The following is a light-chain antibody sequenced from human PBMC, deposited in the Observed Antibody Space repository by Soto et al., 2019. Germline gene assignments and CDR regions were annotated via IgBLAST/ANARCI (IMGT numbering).Light chain of an antibody. CDR3: QQYSSYSPL. Sequence: DIQMTQSPSTLSASVGDRVTITCRASQTISNWLAWYQQKPGQAPRLLIYDASSLEDGVPSRFSGSGSGTEFTLTISSLQTDDFATYYCQQYSSYSPLFGPGTTVDIK. V-gene: IGKV1-5*01. J-gene: IGKJ3*01. CDR2: DAS. CDR1: QTISNW.